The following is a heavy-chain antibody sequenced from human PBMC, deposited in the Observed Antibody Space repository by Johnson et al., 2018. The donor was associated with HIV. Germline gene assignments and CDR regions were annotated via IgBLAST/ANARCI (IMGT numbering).Heavy chain of an antibody. CDR2: VSYDGSYK. CDR3: VKGRRWLPYGGAVDI. D-gene: IGHD4-23*01. V-gene: IGHV3-30*18. Sequence: VQLVESGGGVVQPGRSLRLSCAASGFTFSNYGMHWVRQAPGKGLEWVAVVSYDGSYKDYADSVKGRFTISRDNSKNSLYLQMNSLRTEDTALYYCVKGRRWLPYGGAVDIWGQGTMVTVSS. CDR1: GFTFSNYG. J-gene: IGHJ3*02.